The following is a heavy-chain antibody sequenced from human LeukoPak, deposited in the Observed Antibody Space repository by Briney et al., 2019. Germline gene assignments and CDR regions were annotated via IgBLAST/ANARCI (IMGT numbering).Heavy chain of an antibody. V-gene: IGHV4-59*10. CDR3: ARGYGAGSGYYYTHRYYFDY. D-gene: IGHD3-22*01. Sequence: SETLSLTCAVYGGSFSSYYWSWIRQPAGMGLEWIGRIYTSGSTHYNPSLKSRVTISVDTSKNQFSLKLSSVTAADTAVYYCARGYGAGSGYYYTHRYYFDYWGQGTLVTVSS. J-gene: IGHJ4*02. CDR1: GGSFSSYY. CDR2: IYTSGST.